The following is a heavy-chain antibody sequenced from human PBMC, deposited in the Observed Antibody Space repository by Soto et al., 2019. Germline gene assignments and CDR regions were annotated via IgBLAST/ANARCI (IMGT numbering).Heavy chain of an antibody. Sequence: GESLKISCKGSGYSFTSYWIGWVRQMPGKGLEWMGIIYPGDSDTRYSPSFQGQVTISADKSISTAYLQWSSLKASDTAMYYCARNSRDYKWLVDHPDYWGQGTLVTVSS. V-gene: IGHV5-51*01. J-gene: IGHJ4*02. D-gene: IGHD6-19*01. CDR1: GYSFTSYW. CDR2: IYPGDSDT. CDR3: ARNSRDYKWLVDHPDY.